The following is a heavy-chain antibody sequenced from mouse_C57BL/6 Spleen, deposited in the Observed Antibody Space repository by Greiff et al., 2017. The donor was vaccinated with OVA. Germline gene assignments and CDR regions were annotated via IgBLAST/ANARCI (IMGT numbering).Heavy chain of an antibody. J-gene: IGHJ3*01. CDR1: GYSITSGYY. V-gene: IGHV3-6*01. Sequence: DVQLQESGPGLVKPSQSLSLTCSVTGYSITSGYYWNWIRQFPGNKLEWMGYISYDGSNNYNPSLKNRISITRDTSKNQFFLKLNSVTTEDTATYYCARGYYSNSFAYWGQGTLVTVSA. CDR3: ARGYYSNSFAY. D-gene: IGHD2-5*01. CDR2: ISYDGSN.